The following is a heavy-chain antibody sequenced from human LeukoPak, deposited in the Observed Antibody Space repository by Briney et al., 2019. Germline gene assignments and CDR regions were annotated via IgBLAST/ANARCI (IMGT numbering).Heavy chain of an antibody. CDR3: ARDLTSENWFDP. J-gene: IGHJ5*02. D-gene: IGHD6-6*01. CDR1: GFTFDDYG. Sequence: PGGSLRLSCAASGFTFDDYGMSWVRQAPGKGLEWVSGINWNGGGTGYADSVKGRFAISRDNAKNSLYLQMNSLRAEDTALYHCARDLTSENWFDPWGQGTLVTVSS. CDR2: INWNGGGT. V-gene: IGHV3-20*01.